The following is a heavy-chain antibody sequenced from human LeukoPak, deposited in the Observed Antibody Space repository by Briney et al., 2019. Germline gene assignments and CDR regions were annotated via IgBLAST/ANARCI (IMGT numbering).Heavy chain of an antibody. J-gene: IGHJ5*01. CDR2: IGTSDGT. D-gene: IGHD3-10*01. Sequence: GGSLRLSCAASGFRFSGYDMHWVRQATGKGLEWVSGIGTSDGTYYSGSLNGGFTISREDVKNSFYLQMNSLTVEDKGVYFCVRVNNWFDSWGQGTLVMVSS. V-gene: IGHV3-13*01. CDR1: GFRFSGYD. CDR3: VRVNNWFDS.